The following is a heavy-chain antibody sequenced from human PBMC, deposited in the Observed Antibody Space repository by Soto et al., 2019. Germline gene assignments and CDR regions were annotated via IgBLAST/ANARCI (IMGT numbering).Heavy chain of an antibody. CDR1: GGYIGSDC. CDR3: ARSSRFYYYYMHV. CDR2: IYYSGST. J-gene: IGHJ6*03. V-gene: IGHV4-59*08. Sequence: SXTLCLTGSVFGGYIGSDCCSWIMQPPGKGLEWIGYIYYSGSTNYNPSLKSRVTISVDTSKNQFSLKLSSVTAADTAVYYCARSSRFYYYYMHVWGKGTTVTVSS.